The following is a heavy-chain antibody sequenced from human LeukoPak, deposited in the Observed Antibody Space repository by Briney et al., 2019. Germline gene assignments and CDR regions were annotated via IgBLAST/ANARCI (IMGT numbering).Heavy chain of an antibody. D-gene: IGHD6-19*01. Sequence: GGSLRLSCAASGFTFSSYAMSWVRQAPGKGLEWVSAISGSGGSTYYADSVKGRFTISRDNSKNTLYLQMNSLRAEDTAVYYCAKTRIAVAGTDLLPAFDYWGQGTLVTVSS. CDR2: ISGSGGST. V-gene: IGHV3-23*01. CDR1: GFTFSSYA. J-gene: IGHJ4*02. CDR3: AKTRIAVAGTDLLPAFDY.